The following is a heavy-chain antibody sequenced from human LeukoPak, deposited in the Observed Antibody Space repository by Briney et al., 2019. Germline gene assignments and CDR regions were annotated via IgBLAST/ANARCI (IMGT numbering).Heavy chain of an antibody. V-gene: IGHV3-7*01. Sequence: PGGSLRLSCAASGFTFSRFWMSWVRQAPGKGLEWVANIKDDGNDKYYLDSVKGRFTISRDNADISLYLQMNSLRAEDTAVYFCARTVVEVGGFSDVYDYWGQGTLVTVSS. CDR2: IKDDGNDK. CDR1: GFTFSRFW. CDR3: ARTVVEVGGFSDVYDY. D-gene: IGHD2-21*01. J-gene: IGHJ4*02.